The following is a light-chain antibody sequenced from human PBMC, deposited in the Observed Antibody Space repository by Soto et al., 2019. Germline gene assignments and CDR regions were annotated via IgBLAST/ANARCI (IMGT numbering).Light chain of an antibody. Sequence: QSALTQPASVSGSPGQSITISCTGTSSDVGSYNLVSWYQQHPGKAPKLMIYEVSKRLAGVSNRFSGSKSGNTASLTISGLQAEDEADYYCCSYAGSNYVFGTGTKLTVL. CDR3: CSYAGSNYV. J-gene: IGLJ1*01. CDR2: EVS. V-gene: IGLV2-23*02. CDR1: SSDVGSYNL.